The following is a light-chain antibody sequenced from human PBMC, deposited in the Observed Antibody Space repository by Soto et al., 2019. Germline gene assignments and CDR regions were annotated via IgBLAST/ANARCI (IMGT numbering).Light chain of an antibody. CDR2: GAS. CDR3: QKYNNWPLT. V-gene: IGKV3-15*01. Sequence: EIVITQSPATLSVSPGERATLSCRASQSVSSNLAWYQQKPGQAPRLLIYGASTRATGIPARFSGSGSGTEFTLTISSLQSEDFAVYYCQKYNNWPLTFGGGTKVEMK. CDR1: QSVSSN. J-gene: IGKJ4*01.